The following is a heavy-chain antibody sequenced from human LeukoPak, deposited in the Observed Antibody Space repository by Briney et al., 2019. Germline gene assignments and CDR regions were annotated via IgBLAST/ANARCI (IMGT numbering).Heavy chain of an antibody. J-gene: IGHJ4*02. CDR3: TLDDVGLAPDY. CDR1: GFTFTAAW. Sequence: GGSLRLSCAASGFTFTAAWMSWVRQAPGKGLEWVGRIESRSDGGTTYYAAPVKGRFTISRDDLKNTLYLQMNSLKTEDTAVYFCTLDDVGLAPDYWGQGTLVTVSS. D-gene: IGHD3-16*01. V-gene: IGHV3-15*04. CDR2: IESRSDGGTT.